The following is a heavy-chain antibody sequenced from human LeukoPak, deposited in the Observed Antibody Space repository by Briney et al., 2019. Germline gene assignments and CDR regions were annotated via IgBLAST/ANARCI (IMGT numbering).Heavy chain of an antibody. D-gene: IGHD3-10*01. J-gene: IGHJ4*02. CDR1: GFTFSSYW. CDR2: IKPDGSEK. Sequence: GGSLRLSCAASGFTFSSYWMSWVRQSPGKGLEWVANIKPDGSEKYFMDSVKGRFTISRDNAKNALYLEMNSLRAEDTAEYFCARERMYSGAGSTYPYYDYWGQGTLVTVAS. CDR3: ARERMYSGAGSTYPYYDY. V-gene: IGHV3-7*01.